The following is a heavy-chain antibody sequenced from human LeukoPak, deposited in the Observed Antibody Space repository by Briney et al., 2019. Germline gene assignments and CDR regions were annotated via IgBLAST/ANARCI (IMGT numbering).Heavy chain of an antibody. CDR1: GGPISSSCYY. J-gene: IGHJ5*02. CDR3: VPFRTDIVVVPAAESNWFDP. D-gene: IGHD2-2*01. Sequence: PSQTLSLTCTVSGGPISSSCYYGGWIRQPPGKGLEWIGSIYYSGSSYYNPSLKSRVTISVDTSKTQFSLKLSSVTAADTAVYYCVPFRTDIVVVPAAESNWFDPWGQGTLVTVSS. V-gene: IGHV4-39*01. CDR2: IYYSGSS.